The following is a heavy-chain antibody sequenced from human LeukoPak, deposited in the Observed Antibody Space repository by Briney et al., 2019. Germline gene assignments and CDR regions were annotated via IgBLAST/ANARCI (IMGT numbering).Heavy chain of an antibody. V-gene: IGHV4-30-2*03. J-gene: IGHJ4*02. CDR3: ARRGGTYYSDY. CDR2: IYHSGST. CDR1: GGSISSGGYY. Sequence: SETLSLTCTVSGGSISSGGYYWSWIRQPPGKGLEWIGYIYHSGSTYYNPSLKSRVTISADTSNNHFSLKLTSVTAADTAVYHCARRGGTYYSDYWGQGTLVTVSS. D-gene: IGHD1-26*01.